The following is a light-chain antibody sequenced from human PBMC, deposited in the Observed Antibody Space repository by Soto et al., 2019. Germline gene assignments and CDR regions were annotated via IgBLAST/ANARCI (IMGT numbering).Light chain of an antibody. CDR3: QQYVCSPLYT. Sequence: DIALTQYPGPLPLSPAKITTLSWRASQSVSSNYLAWYQQKHGQAPSLLIYGPSSMATGSPDRFSGSGSGTDSTLPISRLEPEAFAVYYHQQYVCSPLYTFGQGTKLEIK. V-gene: IGKV3-20*01. J-gene: IGKJ2*01. CDR2: GPS. CDR1: QSVSSNY.